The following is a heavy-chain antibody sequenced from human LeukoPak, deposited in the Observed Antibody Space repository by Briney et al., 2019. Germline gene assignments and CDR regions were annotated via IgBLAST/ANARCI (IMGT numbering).Heavy chain of an antibody. Sequence: PGGSLRLSCAASGFTFRSYSMNWVRQSPGKGLEWVSSITSSSSYLFYADSVKGRFTISRDNVKNSLYLQMNSLRAEDTAVYYCARGPSGYHNTGGQGTLVTVSS. CDR3: ARGPSGYHNT. D-gene: IGHD5-12*01. CDR1: GFTFRSYS. J-gene: IGHJ4*02. CDR2: ITSSSSYL. V-gene: IGHV3-21*01.